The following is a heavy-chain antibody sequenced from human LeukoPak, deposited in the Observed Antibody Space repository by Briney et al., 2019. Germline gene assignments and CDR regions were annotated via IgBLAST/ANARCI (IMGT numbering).Heavy chain of an antibody. J-gene: IGHJ4*02. V-gene: IGHV3-13*01. CDR3: TRGGSQLVPGLHYFDS. CDR1: GFTFSAYD. D-gene: IGHD6-6*01. CDR2: IRSASDT. Sequence: GGSLRLSCAASGFTFSAYDMHWVRQVPGKGLEWVSGIRSASDTYYADSVKGRFTISRDNGKNSVYLQMNILGADDTALYYCTRGGSQLVPGLHYFDSWGQGTLVTVSS.